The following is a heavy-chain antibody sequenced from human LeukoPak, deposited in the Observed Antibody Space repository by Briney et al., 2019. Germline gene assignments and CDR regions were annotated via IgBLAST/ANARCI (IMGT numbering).Heavy chain of an antibody. V-gene: IGHV4-38-2*01. CDR3: ARHSSVVGFDY. J-gene: IGHJ4*02. CDR1: GYSISSGYY. Sequence: SETLSLTCAVSGYSISSGYYWGWIRQPPGKGLEWIGSIYHSGSTYYNPSLKSRVTISVDTSKNQFSLKLSSVTAADTAVYYCARHSSVVGFDYWGQATLVTVSS. CDR2: IYHSGST. D-gene: IGHD6-6*01.